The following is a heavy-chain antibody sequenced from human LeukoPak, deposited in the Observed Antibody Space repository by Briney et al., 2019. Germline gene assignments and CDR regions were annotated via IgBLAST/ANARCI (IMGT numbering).Heavy chain of an antibody. V-gene: IGHV4-59*08. Sequence: SETLSLTCTVSDGSISSYYWSWIRQPPGKGLEWIGYIYYSGSTNYNPSLKSRVTISVDTSKNQFSLKLSSVTAADTAVYYCARLHDSSGYRDLRNYYMNVWGKGTTVTVSS. CDR1: DGSISSYY. CDR3: ARLHDSSGYRDLRNYYMNV. D-gene: IGHD3-22*01. CDR2: IYYSGST. J-gene: IGHJ6*03.